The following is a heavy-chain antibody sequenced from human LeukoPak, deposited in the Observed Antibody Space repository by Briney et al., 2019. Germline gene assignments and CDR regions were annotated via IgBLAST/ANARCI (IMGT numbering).Heavy chain of an antibody. CDR3: AKDSSSWYYFDY. D-gene: IGHD6-13*01. CDR2: FSAGGGYT. V-gene: IGHV3-23*01. Sequence: GGSLRLSCAASGFTFTSYPMSWVRQAPGKGLEWVSSFSAGGGYTYYADSVKGRFTISRDNSKNTLYLQMNSLRAEDTAIYYCAKDSSSWYYFDYWGQGTLVTVSS. CDR1: GFTFTSYP. J-gene: IGHJ4*02.